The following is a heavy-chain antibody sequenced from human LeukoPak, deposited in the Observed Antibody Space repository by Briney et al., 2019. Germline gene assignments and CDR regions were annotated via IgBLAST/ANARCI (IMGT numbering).Heavy chain of an antibody. Sequence: SETLSLTCTVSGYSISSGYYWGWIRQPPGKGLEWTGSIYHSGSTYYNPSLKSRVTMSLDTSKNQFSLNLRSVTATDTAVYYCARRTYYDTLTGYNYWYFDLWGRGTLVTVSS. CDR3: ARRTYYDTLTGYNYWYFDL. CDR1: GYSISSGYY. V-gene: IGHV4-38-2*02. J-gene: IGHJ2*01. CDR2: IYHSGST. D-gene: IGHD3-9*01.